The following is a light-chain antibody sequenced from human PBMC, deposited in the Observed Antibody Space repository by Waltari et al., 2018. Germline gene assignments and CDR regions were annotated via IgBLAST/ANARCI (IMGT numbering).Light chain of an antibody. V-gene: IGKV3-15*01. J-gene: IGKJ4*01. CDR3: QQYNNWPLT. CDR1: QSVNSN. CDR2: GAS. Sequence: EIVMTQSPATLSVSPGERATLSCRASQSVNSNFAWCHQKPGQAPRLLIYGASTRATGIPASFSGSGSGTEFTLSISSLQSEDFAVYYCQQYNNWPLTFGGGTKVEIK.